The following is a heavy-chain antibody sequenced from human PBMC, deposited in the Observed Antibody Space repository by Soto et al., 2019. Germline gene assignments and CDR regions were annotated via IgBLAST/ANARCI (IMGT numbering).Heavy chain of an antibody. V-gene: IGHV3-30*18. CDR3: AKDLAQATVTTTAFDY. CDR1: GFTFSSYG. CDR2: ISYDGGNK. D-gene: IGHD4-17*01. Sequence: TGGSLRLSCASSGFTFSSYGMHWVRQAPGKGLEWVAVISYDGGNKYYADSVKGRFTISRDHSKNTLYLQMNSLRDEDTAVYYCAKDLAQATVTTTAFDYWGQGTLVTVSS. J-gene: IGHJ4*02.